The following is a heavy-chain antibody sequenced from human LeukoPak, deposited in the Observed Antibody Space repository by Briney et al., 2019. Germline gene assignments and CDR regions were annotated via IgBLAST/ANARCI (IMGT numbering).Heavy chain of an antibody. V-gene: IGHV1-8*01. CDR1: GYTYTSYD. J-gene: IGHJ3*01. D-gene: IGHD3-22*01. CDR3: ARALYYVSISYYYHAFDF. Sequence: SGKVACKASGYTYTSYDNNWVRQGSGQGKEWMGWMNPNSGNTGYAQKFQGRVTITSNTSITTSYMELISLRSDATALYYSARALYYVSISYYYHAFDFWGQVTIVTFSS. CDR2: MNPNSGNT.